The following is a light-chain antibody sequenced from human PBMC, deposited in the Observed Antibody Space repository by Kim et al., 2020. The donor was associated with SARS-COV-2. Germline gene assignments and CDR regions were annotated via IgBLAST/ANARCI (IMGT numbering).Light chain of an antibody. CDR3: SSYAGDNNLL. V-gene: IGLV2-8*01. J-gene: IGLJ2*01. CDR1: SSDLGSYNY. Sequence: GQSVTISCTGTSSDLGSYNYVSWYQQHPGKAPKLMIYEVSKRPSGVPDRFSGCKSGNTASLTVSGLQAEDEADYYCSSYAGDNNLLFGGGTQLTVL. CDR2: EVS.